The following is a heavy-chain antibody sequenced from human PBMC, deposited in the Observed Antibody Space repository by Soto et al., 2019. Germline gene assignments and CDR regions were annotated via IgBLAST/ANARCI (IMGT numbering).Heavy chain of an antibody. CDR1: GAALSSGGYF. Sequence: SETLALTCPVSGAALSSGGYFYTWVRQPPGKGLEWLGYIYYSGGTNYNPSLKSRVTISLDKSKSQFSLRLISVTAADTAVYYCTREQSDDNYFDPWGQGTLVPVSS. CDR2: IYYSGGT. D-gene: IGHD6-19*01. J-gene: IGHJ5*02. CDR3: TREQSDDNYFDP. V-gene: IGHV4-61*08.